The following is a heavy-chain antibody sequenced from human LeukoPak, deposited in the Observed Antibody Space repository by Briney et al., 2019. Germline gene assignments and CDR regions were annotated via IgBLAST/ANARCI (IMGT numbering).Heavy chain of an antibody. CDR2: INHSGST. CDR1: GGSFSGYY. CDR3: ARLSPGFFRYYDSSGYPAYYMDV. V-gene: IGHV4-34*01. Sequence: PSETLSLTCAVYGGSFSGYYWSWIRQPPGKGLEWIGEINHSGSTNYNPSLKSRVTISVDTSKNQFSLKLSSVTAADTAVYYCARLSPGFFRYYDSSGYPAYYMDVWGKGTTVTISS. J-gene: IGHJ6*03. D-gene: IGHD3-22*01.